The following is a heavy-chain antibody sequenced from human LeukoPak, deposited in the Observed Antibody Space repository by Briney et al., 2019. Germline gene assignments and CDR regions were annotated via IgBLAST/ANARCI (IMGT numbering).Heavy chain of an antibody. D-gene: IGHD2-21*01. V-gene: IGHV3-7*02. CDR1: GFTFSRSW. CDR3: ARHGDYCFDL. J-gene: IGHJ4*02. Sequence: GGSLRLSCAASGFTFSRSWMGWVRQAPGKGLEWVANIKQDGTSKYYVDSVMGRFTISRDNAENSVYLQMNSLRAGDTAVYYCARHGDYCFDLWGAGTRVTVSS. CDR2: IKQDGTSK.